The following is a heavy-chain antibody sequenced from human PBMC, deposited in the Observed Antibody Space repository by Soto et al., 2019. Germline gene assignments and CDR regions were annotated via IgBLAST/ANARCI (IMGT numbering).Heavy chain of an antibody. CDR3: ARERARVFDS. V-gene: IGHV3-11*01. CDR1: GLTFSDYY. CDR2: ISISGGTI. Sequence: QVQLVESGGGLVKPGGSLRLSCAASGLTFSDYYMSWIRQAPGKGLEWLSYISISGGTIYYADSVKGRFSISRDNAKNSLYLQLSSLRAEDTAVYFCARERARVFDSWGQGTLVTVSS. J-gene: IGHJ4*02.